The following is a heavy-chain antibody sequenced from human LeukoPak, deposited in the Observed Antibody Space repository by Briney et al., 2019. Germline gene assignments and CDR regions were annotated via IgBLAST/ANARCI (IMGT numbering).Heavy chain of an antibody. Sequence: GESLKISCKGSGYSFTSYWIGWVRQMPGKGLEWMGIIYPGDSDTRYSPSFQGQVTISADKSISTAYLQWSSLKASDTAMYYCARRGYSGYDRADNWFDPWGQGTLVTVSS. V-gene: IGHV5-51*01. D-gene: IGHD5-12*01. CDR1: GYSFTSYW. J-gene: IGHJ5*02. CDR3: ARRGYSGYDRADNWFDP. CDR2: IYPGDSDT.